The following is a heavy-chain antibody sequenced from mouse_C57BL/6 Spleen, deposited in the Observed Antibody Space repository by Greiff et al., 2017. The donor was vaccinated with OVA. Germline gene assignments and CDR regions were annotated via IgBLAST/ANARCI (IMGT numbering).Heavy chain of an antibody. D-gene: IGHD2-1*01. Sequence: EVKVVESGGGLVKPGGSLKLSCAASGFTFSSYAMSWVRQTPEKRLEWVATISDGGSYTYYPDNVQGRFTISRDNAKNNLYLQMSHLKSEDTAMYYCARDGGNSYAMDYWGQGTSVTVSS. J-gene: IGHJ4*01. CDR3: ARDGGNSYAMDY. CDR1: GFTFSSYA. CDR2: ISDGGSYT. V-gene: IGHV5-4*01.